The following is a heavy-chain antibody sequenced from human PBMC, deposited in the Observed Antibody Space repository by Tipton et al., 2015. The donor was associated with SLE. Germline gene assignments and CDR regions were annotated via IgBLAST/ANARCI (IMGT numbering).Heavy chain of an antibody. CDR2: IRFDGSDK. CDR3: AKDSDWALDY. D-gene: IGHD6-19*01. J-gene: IGHJ4*02. CDR1: GFTFSRSN. V-gene: IGHV3-30*02. Sequence: SLRLSCAASGFTFSRSNMHWVRQAPGKGPEWVAVIRFDGSDKYYADSVKGRFTLSRDNSKNTLNLQMNSLRDEDTAVYYCAKDSDWALDYWGQGTLVTVSS.